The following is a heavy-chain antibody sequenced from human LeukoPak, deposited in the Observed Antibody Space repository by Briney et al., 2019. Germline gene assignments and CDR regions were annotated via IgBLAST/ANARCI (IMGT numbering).Heavy chain of an antibody. CDR1: GFTFSSYN. V-gene: IGHV3-48*01. CDR2: ISISSTTI. D-gene: IGHD3-22*01. CDR3: ASSTYYYDSSGTRHWYFDL. J-gene: IGHJ2*01. Sequence: PGGSLRLSCAASGFTFSSYNMNWVRQAPGKGLEWVSYISISSTTIYYADSVKGRFTISRDNGKNSLSLQMNSLRAEDTAVYYCASSTYYYDSSGTRHWYFDLWGRGTLVTLSS.